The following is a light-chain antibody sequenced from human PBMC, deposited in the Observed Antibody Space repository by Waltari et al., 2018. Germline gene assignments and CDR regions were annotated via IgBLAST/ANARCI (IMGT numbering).Light chain of an antibody. CDR2: EVD. Sequence: QSALTQPPSASGSPGQSVSISCTGTSSDVGASNYVPWYQHHPGKAPKLMIYEVDKRPSGVPDRFSGSKSGNTASLTVSGLQAEDEADYYCSSYAGSNNLGVFGGGTKLTVL. CDR1: SSDVGASNY. CDR3: SSYAGSNNLGV. J-gene: IGLJ3*02. V-gene: IGLV2-8*01.